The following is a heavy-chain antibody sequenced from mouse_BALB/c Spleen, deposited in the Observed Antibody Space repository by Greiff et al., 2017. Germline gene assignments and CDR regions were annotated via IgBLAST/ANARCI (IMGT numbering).Heavy chain of an antibody. CDR3: ARDSMITTGWFAY. V-gene: IGHV5-6-3*01. Sequence: EVKLEESGGGLVQPGGSLKLSCAASGFTFSSYGMSWVRQTPDKRLELVATINSNGGSTYYPDSVKGRFTISRDNAKNTLYLQMSSLKSEDTAMYYCARDSMITTGWFAYWGQGTLVTVSA. D-gene: IGHD2-4*01. J-gene: IGHJ3*01. CDR2: INSNGGST. CDR1: GFTFSSYG.